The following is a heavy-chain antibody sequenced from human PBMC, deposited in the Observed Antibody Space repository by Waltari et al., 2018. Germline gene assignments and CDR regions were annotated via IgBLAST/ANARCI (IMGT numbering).Heavy chain of an antibody. D-gene: IGHD1-20*01. J-gene: IGHJ4*02. V-gene: IGHV3-23*01. CDR2: ITVGDDT. Sequence: EVQLLESGGDLLQPGGSLRLSCAASGITFRHYAINWVRLAPGTGLEWVSAITVGDDTYYADSVKGRFTISRDTSKDTVHLQMNGLRAEDTAVYYCATPFYNWDDPLHSWGQGTLVTVSS. CDR1: GITFRHYA. CDR3: ATPFYNWDDPLHS.